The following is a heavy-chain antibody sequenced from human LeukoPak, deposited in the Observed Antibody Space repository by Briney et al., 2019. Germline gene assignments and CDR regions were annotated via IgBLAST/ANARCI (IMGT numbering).Heavy chain of an antibody. CDR3: VRALGSPSADY. Sequence: HPGGSLKLSCAASGFTFTNYWMSWVRQAPGKGLEWVANIKQDGSEKYYVDSVVGRFTISRDKAKNSLSLQMNSLRGEDTAVYYCVRALGSPSADYWGQGTLVTVSS. CDR1: GFTFTNYW. CDR2: IKQDGSEK. J-gene: IGHJ4*02. D-gene: IGHD6-6*01. V-gene: IGHV3-7*01.